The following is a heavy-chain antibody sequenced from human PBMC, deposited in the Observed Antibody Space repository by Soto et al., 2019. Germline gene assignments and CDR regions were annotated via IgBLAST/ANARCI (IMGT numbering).Heavy chain of an antibody. CDR3: ARARISLSDTADFDC. CDR2: IYHGGST. Sequence: QVQLQESGPGLGPPSWNLSLPCAVSGASFSSSKWWSWVRQPPGKGLEWIGEIYHGGSTEYNLSLNSRVTISVDQSKSQCSLKVPSVTAADMPGYYCARARISLSDTADFDCWGQGTLV. D-gene: IGHD6-19*01. CDR1: GASFSSSKW. J-gene: IGHJ4*02. V-gene: IGHV4-4*02.